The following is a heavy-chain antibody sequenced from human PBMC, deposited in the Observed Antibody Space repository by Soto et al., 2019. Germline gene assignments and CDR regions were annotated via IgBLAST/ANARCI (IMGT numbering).Heavy chain of an antibody. CDR3: ARVYCSSTSCYAPLFDY. V-gene: IGHV4-30-4*01. D-gene: IGHD2-2*01. Sequence: SETLSLTCTVSGGSISSGDYYWSWIRQPPGKGLEWIGYIYYSGSTYYNPSLKSRVTISVDTSKNQFSLKLSSVTAADTAVYYCARVYCSSTSCYAPLFDYWGQGTLVTVSS. J-gene: IGHJ4*02. CDR1: GGSISSGDYY. CDR2: IYYSGST.